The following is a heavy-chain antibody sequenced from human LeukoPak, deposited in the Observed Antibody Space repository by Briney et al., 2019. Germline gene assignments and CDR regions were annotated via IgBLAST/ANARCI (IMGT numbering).Heavy chain of an antibody. V-gene: IGHV4-34*01. CDR2: INHSGST. J-gene: IGHJ5*02. D-gene: IGHD6-19*01. CDR1: GGSFSGYY. Sequence: SETLSLTCAVYGGSFSGYYWSWIRQPPGKGLEWIGEINHSGSTNYSPSLKSRVTISVDTSKNQFSLKLSSVTAADTAVYYCARDSSSGWYKVWWFDPWGQGTLVTVSS. CDR3: ARDSSSGWYKVWWFDP.